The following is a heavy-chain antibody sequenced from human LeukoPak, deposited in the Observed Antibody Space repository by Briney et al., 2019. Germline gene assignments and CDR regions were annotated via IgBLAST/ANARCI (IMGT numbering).Heavy chain of an antibody. CDR3: ARHCSGGNCLDF. CDR2: INIDGSNT. J-gene: IGHJ4*02. Sequence: GGSLRLSCAASGLTFSSYWMHWVRQAPGKGLVWVSLINIDGSNTRHADSVKGRFTISRDNAKNTLYLQMNSLRAEDTAVYFCARHCSGGNCLDFWGQGTLVTVSS. D-gene: IGHD2-15*01. V-gene: IGHV3-74*01. CDR1: GLTFSSYW.